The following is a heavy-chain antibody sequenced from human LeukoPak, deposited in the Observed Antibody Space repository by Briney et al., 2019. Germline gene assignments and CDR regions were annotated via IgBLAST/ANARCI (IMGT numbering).Heavy chain of an antibody. V-gene: IGHV1-2*02. CDR2: INPNSGGT. CDR3: AREGGSSSPYYYYGMDV. Sequence: ASVKVSCKASGYSFTGDYMHWVRQAPGQGLEWMGWINPNSGGTNYAQKFQGRVTMTRDTSTSTVYMELSSLRSEDTAVYYCAREGGSSSPYYYYGMDVWGQGTTVTVSS. D-gene: IGHD6-6*01. CDR1: GYSFTGDY. J-gene: IGHJ6*02.